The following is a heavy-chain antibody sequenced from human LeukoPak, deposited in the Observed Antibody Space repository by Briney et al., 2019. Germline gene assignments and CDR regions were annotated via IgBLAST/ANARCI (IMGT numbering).Heavy chain of an antibody. CDR3: ARLEWELNFDY. J-gene: IGHJ4*02. D-gene: IGHD1-26*01. CDR1: DGSISSSSYY. V-gene: IGHV4-39*07. Sequence: PSETLSLTCTVSDGSISSSSYYWGWIRQPPGKGLEWIGAIYYSGSTYLNPSLKSRLTISVDTSKNQFSLKLSSVTAADTAVYYCARLEWELNFDYWGQGTLVTVSS. CDR2: IYYSGST.